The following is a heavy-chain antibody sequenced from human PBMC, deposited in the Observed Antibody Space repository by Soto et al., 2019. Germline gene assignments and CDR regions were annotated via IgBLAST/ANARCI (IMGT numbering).Heavy chain of an antibody. V-gene: IGHV4-31*03. D-gene: IGHD4-17*01. CDR3: ARHTVTTFFDY. J-gene: IGHJ4*02. CDR2: IYYSGST. Sequence: QVQLQESGPGLVKPSQTLSLTCTVSGGSISSCGYYWSWIRQHPGKGLEWIGYIYYSGSTYYNPSIKSRVTISVDTSKNQFSLKLSSVTAADKAVYYCARHTVTTFFDYWGQGTLVTVSS. CDR1: GGSISSCGYY.